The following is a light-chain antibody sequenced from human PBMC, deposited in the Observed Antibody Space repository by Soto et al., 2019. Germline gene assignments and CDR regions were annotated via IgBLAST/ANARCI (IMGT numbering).Light chain of an antibody. CDR2: GNN. J-gene: IGLJ1*01. CDR3: KSYDNSLNAYV. CDR1: SSNIAAGFD. Sequence: QSVLTQPPSVSGAPGQRVAISCTGSSSNIAAGFDVNWYHQVPGTAPKLLVFGNNNRPSGVPDRFSASRSGTSASLAITGIQAVGEADYHCKSYDNSLNAYVFGTGTKVTV. V-gene: IGLV1-40*01.